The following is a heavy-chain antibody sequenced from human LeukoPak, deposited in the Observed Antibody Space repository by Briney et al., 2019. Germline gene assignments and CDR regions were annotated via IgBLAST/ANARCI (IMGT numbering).Heavy chain of an antibody. CDR2: IYHSGTT. V-gene: IGHV4-4*02. Sequence: SETLSLTCAVSGDSITSHNWWSWVRQSPGKGLEWIGEIYHSGTTNYSPSLKSRVTISVDKSKNQLSLRLTSVTAADTAAYFCASCLFDYYYFDQWGQGTLVTASS. D-gene: IGHD3-10*01. CDR1: GDSITSHNW. CDR3: ASCLFDYYYFDQ. J-gene: IGHJ4*02.